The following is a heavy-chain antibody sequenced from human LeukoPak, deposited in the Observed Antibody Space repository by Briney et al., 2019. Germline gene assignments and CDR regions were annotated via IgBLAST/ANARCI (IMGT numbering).Heavy chain of an antibody. CDR1: GGSISSYY. J-gene: IGHJ4*02. CDR3: ASVGQWELLRNFYFDY. D-gene: IGHD1-26*01. Sequence: SETLSLTCTVSGGSISSYYWSWIRQPPGKGLEWIGYIYYSGSTNYNTSLKSRVTISVDTSKNQFSLKLSSVTAADTAVYYCASVGQWELLRNFYFDYWGQGTLVTVSS. CDR2: IYYSGST. V-gene: IGHV4-59*12.